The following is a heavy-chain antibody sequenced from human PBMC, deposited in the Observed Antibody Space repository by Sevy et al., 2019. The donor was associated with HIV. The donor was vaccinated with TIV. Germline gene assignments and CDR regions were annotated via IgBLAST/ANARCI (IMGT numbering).Heavy chain of an antibody. D-gene: IGHD5-12*01. Sequence: SETLSLTCTVSGGSISSYYWSWIRQPPGKGLEWIGYIYYSGSTNYNPSLKSRVTISVDTSKNQFSLKLSSGTAAETAVYYCAGGRRDGYNTFDYWGQGTLVTVSS. J-gene: IGHJ4*02. V-gene: IGHV4-59*01. CDR1: GGSISSYY. CDR3: AGGRRDGYNTFDY. CDR2: IYYSGST.